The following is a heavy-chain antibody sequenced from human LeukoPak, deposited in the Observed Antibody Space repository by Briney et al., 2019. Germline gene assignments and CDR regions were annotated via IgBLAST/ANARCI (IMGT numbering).Heavy chain of an antibody. D-gene: IGHD2-15*01. J-gene: IGHJ4*02. CDR3: ARPNLGYCSGGSCYLRY. V-gene: IGHV3-53*01. CDR2: IYSGGST. CDR1: GLTVSSNH. Sequence: GGSLRLSCAASGLTVSSNHMSWVRQAPGKGLEWVSVIYSGGSTYYADSVKGRFTISRDNSKNTLYFEMNSLRAEDTAVYYCARPNLGYCSGGSCYLRYWGQGTLVTVSS.